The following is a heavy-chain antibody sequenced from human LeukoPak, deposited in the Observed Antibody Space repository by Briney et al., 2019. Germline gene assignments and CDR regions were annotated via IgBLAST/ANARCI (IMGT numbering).Heavy chain of an antibody. CDR1: GGTTDDYG. D-gene: IGHD6-13*01. CDR3: VNDLSSTWYSTDY. Sequence: PGGSLRLSCVVSGGTTDDYGMSWVRQAPGKGLEWVSGINWDGTNTYYAESVKGRFTISRDSAERSLYLHMNSLRDDDTAFYYCVNDLSSTWYSTDYWGQGTLVTVSS. CDR2: INWDGTNT. V-gene: IGHV3-20*04. J-gene: IGHJ4*02.